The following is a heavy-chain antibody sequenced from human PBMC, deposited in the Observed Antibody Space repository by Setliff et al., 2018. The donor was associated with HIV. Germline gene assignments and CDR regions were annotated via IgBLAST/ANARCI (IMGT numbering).Heavy chain of an antibody. V-gene: IGHV1-24*01. CDR3: ARDPYYNFVLGYFDL. CDR2: FNPEDGET. Sequence: ASVKVSCKVSGYTLTELSRHWVRQAPGKGLEWMGGFNPEDGETIYAQKFQGRVTMTEDPSTDTASMELSSLRSEDTAVYYCARDPYYNFVLGYFDLWGRGTLVTVSS. D-gene: IGHD3-3*01. J-gene: IGHJ2*01. CDR1: GYTLTELS.